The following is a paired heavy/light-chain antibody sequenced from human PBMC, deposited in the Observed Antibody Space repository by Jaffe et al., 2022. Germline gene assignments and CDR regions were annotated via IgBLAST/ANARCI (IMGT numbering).Light chain of an antibody. J-gene: IGKJ1*01. CDR2: KAS. Sequence: DIQMTQSPSTLSASVGDRVTITCRASQSISSWVAWYQQKAGKAPNLLIYKASSLESGVPPRFSGSGSGTEFTLTISSLQPDDFATYYCQQYNSYPWTFGQGTKVEIK. V-gene: IGKV1-5*03. CDR3: QQYNSYPWT. CDR1: QSISSW.
Heavy chain of an antibody. J-gene: IGHJ1*01. Sequence: EVHLLESGGGLIQPGGSLRVSCADSGFTFSNCAMNWVRQAPGKALEWVSTLDLDGSIYYADSVKGRFTISRDISKNTLYLQMNSLRVDDTAVYYCAYRDLCSGDICYGLQHWGQGTLVTVSS. D-gene: IGHD2-15*01. CDR1: GFTFSNCA. CDR2: LDLDGSI. V-gene: IGHV3-23*01. CDR3: AYRDLCSGDICYGLQH.